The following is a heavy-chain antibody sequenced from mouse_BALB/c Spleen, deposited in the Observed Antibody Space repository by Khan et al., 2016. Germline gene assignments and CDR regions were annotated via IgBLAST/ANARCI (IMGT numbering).Heavy chain of an antibody. CDR1: VDSITNNY. Sequence: EVQLQESGPSLVKPSQTLSLTCSVTVDSITNNYWNWIRKFPGNKLEYMGYISYSGGNYYNPSLKSRISITRDTSKNQYYLQLTSVTTEDTATYYCARYVRDAMDYWGQGTSVTVSS. D-gene: IGHD3-3*01. V-gene: IGHV3-8*02. CDR3: ARYVRDAMDY. J-gene: IGHJ4*01. CDR2: ISYSGGN.